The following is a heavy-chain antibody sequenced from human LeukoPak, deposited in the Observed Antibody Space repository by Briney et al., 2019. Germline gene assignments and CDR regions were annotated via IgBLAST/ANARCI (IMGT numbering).Heavy chain of an antibody. CDR2: IYHNGNT. J-gene: IGHJ4*02. Sequence: SETLSLTCTVFGSSLNSVYSWGWIQQPPGKGLEWIGSIYHNGNTYYNSSLKSRVTISVHTSENQFSLKLSSVTAADTAVYYCASYKTYYDSSGNPFDYWGQGTLVTVSS. D-gene: IGHD3-22*01. CDR1: GSSLNSVYS. V-gene: IGHV4-38-2*02. CDR3: ASYKTYYDSSGNPFDY.